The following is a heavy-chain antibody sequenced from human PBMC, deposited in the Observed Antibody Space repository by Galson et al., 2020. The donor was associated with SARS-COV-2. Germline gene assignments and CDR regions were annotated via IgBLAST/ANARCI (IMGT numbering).Heavy chain of an antibody. CDR3: ARLYGSYFSVKFDF. D-gene: IGHD1-26*01. Sequence: SETLSLTCTVSGGSISSYYWIWIRQPPGKGLEWIGYIFYTGSTNYNPSLKSRVTISVDTSENQFSLKLSSVTAADTAVYYCARLYGSYFSVKFDFWGQGTLVTVSS. J-gene: IGHJ5*01. V-gene: IGHV4-59*08. CDR2: IFYTGST. CDR1: GGSISSYY.